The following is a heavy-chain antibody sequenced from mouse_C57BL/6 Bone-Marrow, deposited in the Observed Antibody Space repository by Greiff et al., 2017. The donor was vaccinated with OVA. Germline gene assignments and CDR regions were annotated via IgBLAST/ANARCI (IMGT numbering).Heavy chain of an antibody. J-gene: IGHJ2*01. D-gene: IGHD3-2*02. V-gene: IGHV1-53*01. CDR3: ARLRQLRLPYFDY. Sequence: QVQLQQSGTEPVKPGASVKLSCKASGYTFTSYWMHWVKQRPGQGLEWIGNINPSNGGTNYNEKFKSKATLTVDKSSSTAYMQLSSLTSEDSAVYYGARLRQLRLPYFDYWGQGTTLTVSS. CDR2: INPSNGGT. CDR1: GYTFTSYW.